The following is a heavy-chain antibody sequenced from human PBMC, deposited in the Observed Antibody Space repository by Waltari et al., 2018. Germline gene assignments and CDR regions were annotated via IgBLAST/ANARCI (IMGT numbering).Heavy chain of an antibody. CDR1: GFTVSTNY. V-gene: IGHV3-53*01. D-gene: IGHD4-17*01. CDR2: ISTRGDT. J-gene: IGHJ6*02. CDR3: ARGWIGTTSLGHDGMDV. Sequence: EVQLVESGGGLIQPGGSLRLSCAVSGFTVSTNYMSWVRQAPGKGLECVSVISTRGDTYYADAGKGLFSISRDNSKNTLYLQMNSLRVEDTAIYYCARGWIGTTSLGHDGMDVWGQGTTVTVSS.